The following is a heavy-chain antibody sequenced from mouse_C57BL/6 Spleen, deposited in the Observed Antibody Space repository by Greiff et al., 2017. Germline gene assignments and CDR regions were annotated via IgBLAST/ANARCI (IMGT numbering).Heavy chain of an antibody. V-gene: IGHV5-15*01. D-gene: IGHD2-4*01. J-gene: IGHJ3*01. CDR2: ISNLAYCI. CDR3: ARGIGYDYDESGFAY. CDR1: GFTFSDYG. Sequence: EVQGVESGGGLVQPGGSLKLSCAASGFTFSDYGMAWVRQAPRKGPEWVAFISNLAYCIYYADTVTGRFTISRENAKNTLYLEMSSLRSEDTAMYYCARGIGYDYDESGFAYWGQGTLVTVSA.